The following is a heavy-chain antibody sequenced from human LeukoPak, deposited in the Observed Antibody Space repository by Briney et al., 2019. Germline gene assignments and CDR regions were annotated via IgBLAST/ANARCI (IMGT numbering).Heavy chain of an antibody. V-gene: IGHV4-61*02. CDR1: GGSISSGSYY. Sequence: SETLSLTCTVSGGSISSGSYYWSWIRQPAGKGLEWIGRIYTSGSTNYNPSLKSRVTISVDTSKNQFSLKLSSVTAADTAVYYCARSSGYYFEYFHHWGQGTLVTVSS. CDR2: IYTSGST. J-gene: IGHJ1*01. D-gene: IGHD3-22*01. CDR3: ARSSGYYFEYFHH.